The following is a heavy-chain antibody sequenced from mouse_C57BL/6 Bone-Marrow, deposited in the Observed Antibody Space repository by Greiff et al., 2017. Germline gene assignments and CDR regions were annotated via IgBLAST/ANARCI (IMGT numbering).Heavy chain of an antibody. CDR1: GYTFTSYG. V-gene: IGHV1-81*01. CDR3: ERCEGDKDTK. J-gene: IGHJ2*01. CDR2: IYPRSGNT. Sequence: VQLQQSGAELARPGASVKLSCKASGYTFTSYGISWVKQRTGQGLEWIGEIYPRSGNTYYNEKFKGKATLTADKSSSTAYMELRRMTSEDSAVDLCERCEGDKDTKWGQGKNIKVSS.